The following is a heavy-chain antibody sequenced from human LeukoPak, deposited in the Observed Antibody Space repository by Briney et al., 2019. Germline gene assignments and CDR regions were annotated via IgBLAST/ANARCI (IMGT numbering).Heavy chain of an antibody. Sequence: GGSLRLSCAASEFTFDDYGMSWVRQAPGKGLECVSLIYSSGSTYYADSVKGRFTISRDNSKNTLYLQMNSLKAEDTAVYYCARHRSGRWFDPWGQGALVTVSS. D-gene: IGHD3-10*01. CDR1: EFTFDDYG. J-gene: IGHJ5*02. V-gene: IGHV3-53*01. CDR3: ARHRSGRWFDP. CDR2: IYSSGST.